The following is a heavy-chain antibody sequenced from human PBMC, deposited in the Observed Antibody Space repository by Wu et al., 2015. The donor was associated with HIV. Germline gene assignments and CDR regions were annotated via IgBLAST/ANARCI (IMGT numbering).Heavy chain of an antibody. J-gene: IGHJ1*01. Sequence: QVHLVQSGADVKKPGASVKVSCKASGYNFITYYIHWVRQAPGRGLEWVGWLNPKSGSAGFGRDFQGRISMTKNNSISTVYMELSGLTSDDTAIYYCARVGVLLTSAELLEYFQHWGQGTRVVVSS. D-gene: IGHD1-26*01. CDR2: LNPKSGSA. V-gene: IGHV1-8*01. CDR3: ARVGVLLTSAELLEYFQH. CDR1: GYNFITYY.